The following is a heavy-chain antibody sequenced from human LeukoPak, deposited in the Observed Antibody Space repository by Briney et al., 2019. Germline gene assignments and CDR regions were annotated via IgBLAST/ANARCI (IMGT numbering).Heavy chain of an antibody. D-gene: IGHD5-18*01. CDR3: ASSGYSYGPH. V-gene: IGHV3-74*01. CDR1: GFTFSSYW. Sequence: GGSLRLSCAASGFTFSSYWMHWVRQAPGKGLVWVSRINSGGNSTSYADSVKGRLTISRDNAKNTLYLQMNSLRAEDTAVYYCASSGYSYGPHWGQGTLVTVSS. CDR2: INSGGNST. J-gene: IGHJ4*02.